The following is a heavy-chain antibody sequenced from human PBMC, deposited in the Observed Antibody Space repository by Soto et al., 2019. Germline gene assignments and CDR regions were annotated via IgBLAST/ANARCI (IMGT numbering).Heavy chain of an antibody. CDR3: AREGLLSFDY. J-gene: IGHJ4*02. V-gene: IGHV4-39*07. CDR1: HGSITRSTFY. Sequence: PSETLSLTCTVSHGSITRSTFYWGWIRQPPGKGLEWIGSVHYTGNTYYNPSLKSRVTISIDSSKNQFSLKLSSVTAADTAVYYCAREGLLSFDYWGQGTQVTVSS. CDR2: VHYTGNT.